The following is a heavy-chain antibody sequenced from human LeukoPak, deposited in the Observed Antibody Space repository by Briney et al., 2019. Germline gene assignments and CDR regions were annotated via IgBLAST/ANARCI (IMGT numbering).Heavy chain of an antibody. J-gene: IGHJ4*02. CDR1: GGSISSYY. Sequence: SETLSLTCTVSGGSISSYYWSWIRQPPGKGLEWIGYIYYSGSTNYNPSLKSRVTISVDTSKNQFSLKLSSVTAADTAVYYCARHEKGHFDYWGQGTLVTVSS. V-gene: IGHV4-59*08. CDR2: IYYSGST. CDR3: ARHEKGHFDY.